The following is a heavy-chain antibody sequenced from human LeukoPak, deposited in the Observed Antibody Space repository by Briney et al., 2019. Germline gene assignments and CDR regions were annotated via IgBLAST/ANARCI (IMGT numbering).Heavy chain of an antibody. Sequence: PSQTLSLTCTVSGGSISSGGYYWSWIRQHPGKGLEWIGYIYYSGSTYYNPSLKSRVTISVDTSKNQFFLKLSSVTAADTAVYYCARLKGWSSWTFDYWGQGTLVTVSS. CDR2: IYYSGST. CDR3: ARLKGWSSWTFDY. J-gene: IGHJ4*02. V-gene: IGHV4-31*03. D-gene: IGHD6-13*01. CDR1: GGSISSGGYY.